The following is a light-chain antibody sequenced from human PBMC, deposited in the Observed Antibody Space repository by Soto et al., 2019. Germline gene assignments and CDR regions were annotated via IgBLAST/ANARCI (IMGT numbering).Light chain of an antibody. CDR3: SSYSISTAYL. CDR2: EVN. CDR1: SSDVGGYNY. V-gene: IGLV2-14*01. J-gene: IGLJ1*01. Sequence: QSVLTQPASVSGSPGQSITISCTGTSSDVGGYNYVSWYQQHPGKAPKLMVFEVNNRPSGVSYRFSGSKSGNTASLTISGLQAEDEADYFCSSYSISTAYLFGTGTKV.